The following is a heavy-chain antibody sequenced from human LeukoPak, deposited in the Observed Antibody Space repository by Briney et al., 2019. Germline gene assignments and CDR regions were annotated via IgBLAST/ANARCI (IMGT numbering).Heavy chain of an antibody. D-gene: IGHD2-2*01. J-gene: IGHJ4*02. CDR2: TYYSGST. V-gene: IGHV4-39*01. CDR1: GGSISSTSYY. Sequence: SETLSLTCTVSGGSISSTSYYWGRIRQPPGKGLEWIGSTYYSGSTYYKPSLKSLVTISVDTSKNQFSLKLTSVTAADTAVYYCARQVRGYCSSTSCHTDYWGQGTLVTVSS. CDR3: ARQVRGYCSSTSCHTDY.